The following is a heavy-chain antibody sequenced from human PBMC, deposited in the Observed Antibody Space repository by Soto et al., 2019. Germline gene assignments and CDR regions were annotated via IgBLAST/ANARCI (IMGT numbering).Heavy chain of an antibody. J-gene: IGHJ6*02. V-gene: IGHV1-8*01. D-gene: IGHD6-19*01. CDR1: GYTFTSYD. Sequence: QVQLVQSGAEVKKPGASVKVSRKASGYTFTSYDINWVRQATGQGLEWMGWMNPNSGNTGYAQKFQGRVTMTRNTSISTAYMELSSLRSEDTAVYYCARSPQGAVAGYYGMDVWGQGTTVTVSS. CDR2: MNPNSGNT. CDR3: ARSPQGAVAGYYGMDV.